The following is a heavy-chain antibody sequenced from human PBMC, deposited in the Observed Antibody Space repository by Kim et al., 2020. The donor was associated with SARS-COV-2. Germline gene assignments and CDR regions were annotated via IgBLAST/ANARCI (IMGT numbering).Heavy chain of an antibody. CDR3: AKLEAVAGPPLDY. V-gene: IGHV3-30*18. Sequence: GGSLRLSCAASGFTFSSYGMHWVRQAPGKGLEWVAVISYDGSNKYYADSVKGRFTISRDNSKNTLYLQMNSLKAEDTALYYCAKLEAVAGPPLDYWGQGTLVDVSS. CDR2: ISYDGSNK. CDR1: GFTFSSYG. J-gene: IGHJ4*02. D-gene: IGHD6-19*01.